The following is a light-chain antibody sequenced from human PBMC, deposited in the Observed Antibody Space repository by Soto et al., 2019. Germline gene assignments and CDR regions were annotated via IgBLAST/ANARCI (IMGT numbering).Light chain of an antibody. Sequence: EVVMTQSPATLSVSPGERATLSCRASQSVGSNLAWYQQKPGQAPRLLIYGASTRATGIPARFSGSGSGTDFNLTISSLQSEDFALYYCQQYNRWRTVGQGTKVEIQ. CDR2: GAS. J-gene: IGKJ1*01. CDR3: QQYNRWRT. V-gene: IGKV3-15*01. CDR1: QSVGSN.